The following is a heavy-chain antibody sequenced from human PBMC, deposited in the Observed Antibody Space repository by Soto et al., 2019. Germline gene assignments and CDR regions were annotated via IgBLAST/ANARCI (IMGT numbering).Heavy chain of an antibody. Sequence: PGGSLRLSCAASGFTFSSYWMSWVRQAPGKGLEWVANIKQDGSEKYYVDSVKGRFTISRDNAKNSLYLQMNSLRAEDTAVYYCARPEYSGYDLDDAFDIWGQGTMVTVSS. CDR1: GFTFSSYW. CDR2: IKQDGSEK. J-gene: IGHJ3*02. D-gene: IGHD5-12*01. CDR3: ARPEYSGYDLDDAFDI. V-gene: IGHV3-7*01.